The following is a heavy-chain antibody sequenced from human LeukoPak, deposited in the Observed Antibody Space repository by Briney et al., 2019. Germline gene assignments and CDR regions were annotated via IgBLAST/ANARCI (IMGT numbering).Heavy chain of an antibody. V-gene: IGHV1-2*02. CDR2: INPKSGAT. Sequence: ASVKVSCKASGYTFTGYYMHWVRQAPGQGLEWMGWINPKSGATKSAKKFQGRVTVTRDSSISTVYLELSSLTSDDTAVYYCARGGWWELLPGRDYCDHWGQGTLVPVSS. CDR1: GYTFTGYY. CDR3: ARGGWWELLPGRDYCDH. J-gene: IGHJ4*02. D-gene: IGHD1-26*01.